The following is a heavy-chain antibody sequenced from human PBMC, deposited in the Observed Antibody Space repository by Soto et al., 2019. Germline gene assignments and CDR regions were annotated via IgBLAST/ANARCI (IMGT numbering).Heavy chain of an antibody. CDR3: ARTVNRQQATKADDDFDD. CDR1: GFTFSSYD. V-gene: IGHV3-13*05. J-gene: IGHJ3*01. Sequence: EVQLVEAGGDLVQPGGSLRLSCTASGFTFSSYDMHWVRQSPRKGLEWVATSGFNGGHWYPEAVKGRFTISRENAKNSLYLHMNSPTDGETAVYYCARTVNRQQATKADDDFDDWGQGTMVTVSA. D-gene: IGHD6-13*01. CDR2: SGFNGGH.